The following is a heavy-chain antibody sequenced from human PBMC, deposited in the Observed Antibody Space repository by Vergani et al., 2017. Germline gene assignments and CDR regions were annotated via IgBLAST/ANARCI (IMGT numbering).Heavy chain of an antibody. D-gene: IGHD2-2*01. Sequence: QVQLQQWGAGLLKPSETLSLTCAVYGGSFSGYYWSWIRQPPGKGLEWIGEINHSGSTNYNPSLKSRVTISVDTSKNQFSLKLSSVTAADTAVYYCARGTGYCSSTSCSGRGRGYYYMDVWGKGTTVTVSS. V-gene: IGHV4-34*01. J-gene: IGHJ6*03. CDR2: INHSGST. CDR1: GGSFSGYY. CDR3: ARGTGYCSSTSCSGRGRGYYYMDV.